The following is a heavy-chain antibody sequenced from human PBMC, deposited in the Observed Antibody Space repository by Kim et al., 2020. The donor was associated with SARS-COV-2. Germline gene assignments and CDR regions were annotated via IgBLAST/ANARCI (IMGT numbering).Heavy chain of an antibody. D-gene: IGHD3-22*01. Sequence: ASVKVSCKASGYTFTGYYMHWVRQAPGQGLEWMGRINPNSGGTNYAQKFQGRVTMTRDTSISTAYMELSRLGSDDTAVYYCARVRRDDSSGYTLFDYWGQGTLVTVSS. CDR2: INPNSGGT. CDR3: ARVRRDDSSGYTLFDY. CDR1: GYTFTGYY. V-gene: IGHV1-2*06. J-gene: IGHJ4*02.